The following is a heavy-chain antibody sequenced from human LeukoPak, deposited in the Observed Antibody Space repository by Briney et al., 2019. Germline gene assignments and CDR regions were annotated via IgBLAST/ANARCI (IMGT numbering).Heavy chain of an antibody. Sequence: SVKVSCKASGFTFTSSAMQWVRQARRHRLEWMGWIVVGSGNTNYAQKFQERVTITRDMSTSTAYMELSSLRSEDTAVYYCAAPRYYYGSGSYYKYYYYYGMDVWGQGTTVTVSS. D-gene: IGHD3-10*01. V-gene: IGHV1-58*02. J-gene: IGHJ6*02. CDR1: GFTFTSSA. CDR3: AAPRYYYGSGSYYKYYYYYGMDV. CDR2: IVVGSGNT.